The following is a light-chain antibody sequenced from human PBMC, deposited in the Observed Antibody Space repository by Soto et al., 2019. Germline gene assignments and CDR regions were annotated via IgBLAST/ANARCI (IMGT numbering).Light chain of an antibody. CDR2: NNN. J-gene: IGLJ1*01. V-gene: IGLV1-44*01. Sequence: QSVLPQPPSASVPPGPRVTISCSGGSSNIGDNPVNWYQHLPGAAPTLLIYNNNQRPSGVPDRFSGSKSGASASLAISGLRSEDEADYYCSTWDDTLDAYVFGTGTKVTVL. CDR1: SSNIGDNP. CDR3: STWDDTLDAYV.